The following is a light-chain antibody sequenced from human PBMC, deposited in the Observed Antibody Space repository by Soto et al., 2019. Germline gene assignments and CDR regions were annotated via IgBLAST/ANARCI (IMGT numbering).Light chain of an antibody. J-gene: IGLJ3*02. CDR2: ANS. V-gene: IGLV1-40*01. CDR3: QSYDSSLSGSKVV. Sequence: QSVLTQPPSVSGAPGQRVTISCTGSSSNIGAGHNVHWFQQLPGTAPKLLIFANSNRPSGVPDRFSGSKSGNSASLAITGRQAEDEADYYCQSYDSSLSGSKVVFGGGTKLTVL. CDR1: SSNIGAGHN.